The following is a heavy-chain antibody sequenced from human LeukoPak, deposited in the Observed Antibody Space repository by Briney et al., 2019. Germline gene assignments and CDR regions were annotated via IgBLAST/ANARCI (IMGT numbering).Heavy chain of an antibody. CDR1: GYTFTSYY. D-gene: IGHD3-3*01. J-gene: IGHJ2*01. CDR2: INPSGGST. CDR3: ARDRPVNDFWSGYFNWYFDL. V-gene: IGHV1-46*01. Sequence: GASVKVSCKASGYTFTSYYMHWVRQAPGQGLEWMGIINPSGGSTSYAQKFQGRVTMTRDTSTNTVYMELSSLRSEDTAVYYCARDRPVNDFWSGYFNWYFDLWGRGTLVTVSS.